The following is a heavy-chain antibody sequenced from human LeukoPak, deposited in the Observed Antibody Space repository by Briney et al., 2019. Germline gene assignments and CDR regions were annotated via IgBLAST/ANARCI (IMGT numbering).Heavy chain of an antibody. CDR1: GYSISSDYY. V-gene: IGHV4-38-2*02. CDR2: IYHSGGT. D-gene: IGHD2-21*01. Sequence: SETLSLTCAVSGYSISSDYYWGWIRQPPGKGLEWIGSIYHSGGTYYNPFLKSRVTISVDTSKNQFSLKLSSVTAADTAVYYCARDRALFIPLDVWGKGTTVTVSS. J-gene: IGHJ6*04. CDR3: ARDRALFIPLDV.